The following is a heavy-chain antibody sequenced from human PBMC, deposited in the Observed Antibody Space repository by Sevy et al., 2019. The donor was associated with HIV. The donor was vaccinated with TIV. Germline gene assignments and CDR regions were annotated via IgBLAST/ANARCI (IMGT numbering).Heavy chain of an antibody. D-gene: IGHD3-22*01. CDR1: GFXFNSYW. Sequence: GGSLRLSCAASGFXFNSYWMSWVRQAPGKGLEWVGNIKPDGSEKYYVDSVKGRFTISRDNAKNSLYLQMNSLRAGDTAVYYCARGDYYDTSGYYTDAFDIWGQGTRVTVSS. J-gene: IGHJ3*02. V-gene: IGHV3-7*04. CDR3: ARGDYYDTSGYYTDAFDI. CDR2: IKPDGSEK.